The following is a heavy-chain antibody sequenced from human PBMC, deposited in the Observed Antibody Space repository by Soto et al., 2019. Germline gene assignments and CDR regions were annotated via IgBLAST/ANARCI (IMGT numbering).Heavy chain of an antibody. CDR1: GGTFNSYA. CDR3: ARVGPWDEYGDYVDFDY. CDR2: IIPIFGTT. D-gene: IGHD4-17*01. V-gene: IGHV1-69*12. J-gene: IGHJ4*02. Sequence: VLLVQSGAEVKKPGSSVTVSCKASGGTFNSYAISWLRQAPGQGLEWMGGIIPIFGTTNYAQKFQGRVTITADESTTTVYMELSSLSSDDTAVYYCARVGPWDEYGDYVDFDYWGQGTLVTVSS.